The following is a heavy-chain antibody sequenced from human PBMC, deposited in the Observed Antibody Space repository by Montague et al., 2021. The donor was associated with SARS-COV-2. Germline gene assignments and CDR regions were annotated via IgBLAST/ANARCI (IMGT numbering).Heavy chain of an antibody. J-gene: IGHJ2*01. D-gene: IGHD6-19*01. CDR1: GGSISSGTYY. Sequence: SETLSLTCTVSGGSISSGTYYWGWVRQPPGKGLEWIGTINYSGKTYYNPSLKSRVTISVDTSKNQFSLKVTSVTAADTAVCYCARRAQWQLSWFFDLWGRGTLVTVS. V-gene: IGHV4-39*01. CDR3: ARRAQWQLSWFFDL. CDR2: INYSGKT.